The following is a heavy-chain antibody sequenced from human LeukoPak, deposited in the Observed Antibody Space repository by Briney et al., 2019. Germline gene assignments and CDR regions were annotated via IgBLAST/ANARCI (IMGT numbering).Heavy chain of an antibody. D-gene: IGHD3-22*01. J-gene: IGHJ4*02. CDR3: ARGRYYYDSSGYYYFDY. CDR2: INYSGST. Sequence: SETLSLTCAVYGGSFSGYYWSWIRQPPGKGLEWIGEINYSGSTNYNPSLKSRVTISVDTSKNQFSLKLSSVTAADTAVYYCARGRYYYDSSGYYYFDYWGQGTLVTVSS. CDR1: GGSFSGYY. V-gene: IGHV4-34*01.